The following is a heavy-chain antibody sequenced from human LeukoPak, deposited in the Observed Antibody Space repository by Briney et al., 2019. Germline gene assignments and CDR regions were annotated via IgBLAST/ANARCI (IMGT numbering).Heavy chain of an antibody. D-gene: IGHD5-18*01. V-gene: IGHV3-30-3*01. J-gene: IGHJ4*02. Sequence: GRSLRLSCAASGFTFSSYAMHWVRQAPAKGLEWVAVISFDGSNKYYADFVKGRFTISRDNSKNTLYLQMNSLRAEDTAVYYCARDSDRAMVTPDWAFPSDWGQGTLVTVSS. CDR2: ISFDGSNK. CDR3: ARDSDRAMVTPDWAFPSD. CDR1: GFTFSSYA.